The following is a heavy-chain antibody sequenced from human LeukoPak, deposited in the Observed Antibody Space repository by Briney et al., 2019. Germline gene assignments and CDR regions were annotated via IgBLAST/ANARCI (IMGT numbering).Heavy chain of an antibody. Sequence: GGSLRLSCAASGFTFSGYYMSWIRQAPGKGLEWVSYISSSGSTIYYADSVKGRFTISRDNAKNSLYLQMNSLRAEDTAVYYCASHGPYYYDSSGYHYWGQGTLVTVSS. CDR3: ASHGPYYYDSSGYHY. J-gene: IGHJ4*02. V-gene: IGHV3-11*01. CDR2: ISSSGSTI. D-gene: IGHD3-22*01. CDR1: GFTFSGYY.